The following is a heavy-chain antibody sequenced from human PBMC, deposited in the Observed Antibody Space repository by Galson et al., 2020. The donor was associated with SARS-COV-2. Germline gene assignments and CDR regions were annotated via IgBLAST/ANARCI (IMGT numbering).Heavy chain of an antibody. Sequence: SQTLSPTCAVYGGSFSGYYWSWIRPPPGKGLEWIGEINHSGSTHYNPSLKSRVTISVDTSKNQFSLKLSSVTAADTAVYYCARGMYSSGWYGRRNWFDPWGQGTLVTVSS. CDR3: ARGMYSSGWYGRRNWFDP. CDR1: GGSFSGYY. CDR2: INHSGST. D-gene: IGHD6-19*01. V-gene: IGHV4-34*01. J-gene: IGHJ5*02.